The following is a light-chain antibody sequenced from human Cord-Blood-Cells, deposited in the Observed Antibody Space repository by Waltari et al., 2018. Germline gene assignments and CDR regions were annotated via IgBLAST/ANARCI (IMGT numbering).Light chain of an antibody. CDR1: QSISSY. CDR2: AAS. J-gene: IGKJ2*01. Sequence: DIQMTQIPSSLSASVGDRVTITCRASQSISSYLDGYQQKPGKAPKLLIYAASSLQSWVPSRFSGSGSGTDFTLTISSLQPEDFATYYCQHSYSTPPTFGQGTKLEIK. CDR3: QHSYSTPPT. V-gene: IGKV1-39*01.